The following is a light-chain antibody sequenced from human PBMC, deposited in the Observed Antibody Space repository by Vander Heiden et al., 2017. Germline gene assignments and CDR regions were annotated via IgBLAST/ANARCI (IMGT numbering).Light chain of an antibody. CDR1: QSVSSSY. CDR2: GAS. V-gene: IGKV3-20*01. Sequence: EIVLTQSPGTLSLSPGERATLSCRASQSVSSSYLAWYQQTPGQATRLIIYGASSRATGIPDRLSRSGSGTDITPTSSRMEDEDFAEYYCQQYDSSSSTFGQGTKVEIK. J-gene: IGKJ1*01. CDR3: QQYDSSSST.